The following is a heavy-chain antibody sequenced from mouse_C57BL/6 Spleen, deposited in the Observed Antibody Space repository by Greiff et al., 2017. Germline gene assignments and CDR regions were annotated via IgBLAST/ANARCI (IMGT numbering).Heavy chain of an antibody. CDR2: IYPRSGNT. V-gene: IGHV1-81*01. CDR1: GYTFTSYG. CDR3: ARRVGAIDD. D-gene: IGHD1-1*02. J-gene: IGHJ4*01. Sequence: VQLLQSGAELARPGASVKLSCKASGYTFTSYGISWVKQRTGQGLEWIGEIYPRSGNTYYNEKFKGKATLTADKSYRTAYMELRSLTSEYSVVYYLARRVGAIDDWGQGTSVTVSS.